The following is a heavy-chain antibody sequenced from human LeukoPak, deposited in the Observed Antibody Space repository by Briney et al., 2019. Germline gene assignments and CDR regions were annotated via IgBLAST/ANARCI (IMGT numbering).Heavy chain of an antibody. D-gene: IGHD6-19*01. V-gene: IGHV4-39*02. CDR2: IYYSGST. CDR1: GGSISSTSSY. CDR3: ARDSSSGWYHWFDP. J-gene: IGHJ5*02. Sequence: SETLSLTCTVPGGSISSTSSYWGWIRQPPGKELEWIATIYYSGSTYYNASLKSRITIAVDTSKSQFSLKLSSVTAADTAVYYCARDSSSGWYHWFDPWGQGTLVTVSS.